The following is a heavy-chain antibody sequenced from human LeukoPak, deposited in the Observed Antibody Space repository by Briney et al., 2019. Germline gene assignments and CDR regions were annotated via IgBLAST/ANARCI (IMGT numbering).Heavy chain of an antibody. CDR1: GFTFRTSW. Sequence: GGSLRLSCGASGFTFRTSWMNWVRQAPGKGLEWVASINPDGSEKYSVDSVKGRFTISRDNAKNSLYLQMNSLRAEDTAVYYCARDLGAKVDYWGQGTLVTVSS. J-gene: IGHJ4*02. CDR2: INPDGSEK. V-gene: IGHV3-7*01. CDR3: ARDLGAKVDY. D-gene: IGHD1-26*01.